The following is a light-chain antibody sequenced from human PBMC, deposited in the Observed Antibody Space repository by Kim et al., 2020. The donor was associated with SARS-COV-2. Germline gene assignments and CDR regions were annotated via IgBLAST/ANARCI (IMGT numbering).Light chain of an antibody. CDR2: RDS. CDR1: NIGSKN. V-gene: IGLV3-9*01. J-gene: IGLJ3*02. Sequence: SYELTQPLSVSVALGQTARITCGGNNIGSKNVHWYQQKPGQAPVLVIYRDSNRPSGIPERFSGSNSGNTATLTISRAQAGDEADYYCQVWDSGMVFGGGTQLTVL. CDR3: QVWDSGMV.